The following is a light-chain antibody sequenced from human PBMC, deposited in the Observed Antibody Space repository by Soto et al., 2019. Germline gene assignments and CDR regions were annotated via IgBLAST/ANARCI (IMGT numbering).Light chain of an antibody. V-gene: IGLV2-14*03. CDR3: TSWTTSTTMI. Sequence: QSALTQPASVSGSPGQSTTISCTGTSSDIGAYNFVSWYQQHPGKAPKLMLYDVNIRPSGVSNRFSGSKSGNTASLTISGLHAEHEADYYCTSWTTSTTMIFGGRTKVTVL. J-gene: IGLJ2*01. CDR2: DVN. CDR1: SSDIGAYNF.